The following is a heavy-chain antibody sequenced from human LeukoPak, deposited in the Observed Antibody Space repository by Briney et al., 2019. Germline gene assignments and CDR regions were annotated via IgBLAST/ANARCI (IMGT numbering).Heavy chain of an antibody. D-gene: IGHD3-3*01. CDR1: GFTFRSYW. Sequence: GGSLRLSCAASGFTFRSYWMTWVRQAPGKGLEWVANIKLDGSEKYFVDSVKGRFTISRDNAKNSLYLQMNSLRAEDTAVYYCARVGRGTDFGVAYYYYYYMDVWGKGTTVTVSS. CDR3: ARVGRGTDFGVAYYYYYYMDV. V-gene: IGHV3-7*01. J-gene: IGHJ6*03. CDR2: IKLDGSEK.